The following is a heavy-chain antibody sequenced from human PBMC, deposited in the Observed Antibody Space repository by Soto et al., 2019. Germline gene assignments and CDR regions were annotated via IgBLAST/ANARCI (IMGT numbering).Heavy chain of an antibody. V-gene: IGHV3-23*01. CDR3: ARDAYYYDSSGYYNWFDP. CDR2: ITGSGGST. J-gene: IGHJ5*02. CDR1: GFTFSSYA. D-gene: IGHD3-22*01. Sequence: GESLKISCAASGFTFSSYAMHWVRQAPGKGLEWVSGITGSGGSTYYADSVKGRFTTSRDNSKNTLYLQMNSLRAEDTAVYYCARDAYYYDSSGYYNWFDPWGQGTLVTVS.